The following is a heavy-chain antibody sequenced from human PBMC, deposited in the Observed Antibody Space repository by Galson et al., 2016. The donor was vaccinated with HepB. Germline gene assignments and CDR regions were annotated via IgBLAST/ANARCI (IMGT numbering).Heavy chain of an antibody. V-gene: IGHV1-3*01. J-gene: IGHJ5*02. D-gene: IGHD2-21*02. CDR1: GYIFTHHA. Sequence: SVKVSCKASGYIFTHHAIHWVRQAPGQGLEWMGWVGGGNGQTKYSQRFQGRVTFSRDTSASTAYMELTSLTLEDTAVFYCMRAVTASGDWFDPWGQGTLVSVSS. CDR3: MRAVTASGDWFDP. CDR2: VGGGNGQT.